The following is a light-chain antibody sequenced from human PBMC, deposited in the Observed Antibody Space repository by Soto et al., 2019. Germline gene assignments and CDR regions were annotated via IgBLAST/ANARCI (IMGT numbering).Light chain of an antibody. Sequence: EIVLTQSPGTLSLSPGERATLSCRASQSASSSYLAWYQQKPGQAPRLLIYNTSSRATGIPDRFSGSGSGTDFTLTISRLELEDFAVYYCQQYGSSLLTFGGGTKVDIK. V-gene: IGKV3-20*01. CDR2: NTS. CDR3: QQYGSSLLT. J-gene: IGKJ4*01. CDR1: QSASSSY.